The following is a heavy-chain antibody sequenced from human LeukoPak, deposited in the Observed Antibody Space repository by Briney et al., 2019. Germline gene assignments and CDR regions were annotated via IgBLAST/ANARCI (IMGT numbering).Heavy chain of an antibody. Sequence: ASVKVSCKASGYTFTSYGISWVRRAPGQGLEWMGWISAYNGNTNYAQKLQGRVTMTTDTSTSTAYMELRSLRSDDTAVYYCARYDFWSGYPTAGMDVWGQGTTVTVSS. CDR1: GYTFTSYG. CDR3: ARYDFWSGYPTAGMDV. V-gene: IGHV1-18*01. D-gene: IGHD3-3*01. J-gene: IGHJ6*02. CDR2: ISAYNGNT.